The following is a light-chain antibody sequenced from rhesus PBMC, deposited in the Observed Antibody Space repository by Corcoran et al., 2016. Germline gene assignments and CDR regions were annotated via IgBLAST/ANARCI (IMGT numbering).Light chain of an antibody. CDR2: DVS. J-gene: IGLJ6*01. CDR1: SSDIGGYDD. V-gene: IGLV2S9*01. Sequence: QSALTQPPSVSKSLGQSVTISCTGNSSDIGGYDDVSWYQQYPGTAPRLLIYDVSKRPSGVSDRFSGSKSGNTASLTISGLQAEDEAEYYCCSYRSGSTFVFGSGTKLTVL. CDR3: CSYRSGSTFV.